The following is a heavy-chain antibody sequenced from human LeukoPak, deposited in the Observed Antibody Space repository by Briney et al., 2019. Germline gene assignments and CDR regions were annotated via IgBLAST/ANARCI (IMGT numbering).Heavy chain of an antibody. CDR1: GGSISSGGYY. J-gene: IGHJ4*02. V-gene: IGHV4-30-2*01. D-gene: IGHD5-24*01. CDR2: IYHSGST. CDR3: ARVKSEMATAYFDY. Sequence: PSETLSLTCTVSGGSISSGGYYWSWIRQPPGKGLEWIGYIYHSGSTYYNPSLKSRVTISVDRSKNQFSLKLSSVTAADTAVYYCARVKSEMATAYFDYWGQGTLVTVSS.